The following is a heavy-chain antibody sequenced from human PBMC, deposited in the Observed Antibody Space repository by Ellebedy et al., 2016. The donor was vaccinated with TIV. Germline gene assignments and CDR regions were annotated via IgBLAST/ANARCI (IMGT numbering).Heavy chain of an antibody. D-gene: IGHD6-13*01. CDR3: ARIDSTTWSTFAY. CDR2: IKQDGSAK. CDR1: GFTFSTYW. Sequence: GESLKISCAASGFTFSTYWMSWVRQAPGKGLEWMANIKQDGSAKYYVDSVKGRITISRDNAKNSLYLQLTSLRAEDTAVYFCARIDSTTWSTFAYWGQGTLVTVAS. J-gene: IGHJ4*02. V-gene: IGHV3-7*01.